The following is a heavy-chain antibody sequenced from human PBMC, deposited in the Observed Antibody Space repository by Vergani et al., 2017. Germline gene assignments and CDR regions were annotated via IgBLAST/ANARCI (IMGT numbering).Heavy chain of an antibody. Sequence: QVQLVESGGGVVQPGGSLRLSCAASGFTFSSYGMHWVRQAPGKGLEWVAFIRYDGSNKYYADSVKGRFTISRDNSKNTLYLQKNSLRAEDTAVYYCADTRDGYNDWGQGTLVTVSS. D-gene: IGHD5-24*01. J-gene: IGHJ4*02. CDR1: GFTFSSYG. V-gene: IGHV3-30*02. CDR2: IRYDGSNK. CDR3: ADTRDGYND.